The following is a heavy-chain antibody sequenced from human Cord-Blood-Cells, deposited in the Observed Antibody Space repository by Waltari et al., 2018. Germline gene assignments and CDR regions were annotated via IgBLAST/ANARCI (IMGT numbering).Heavy chain of an antibody. CDR1: GYTLTCYY. D-gene: IGHD2-15*01. CDR3: ARRVAEDGMDV. CDR2: INTNSGGT. Sequence: QVQLVQSWADVNKPGASVRVSCKASGYTLTCYYMHWVRQAPGQRLEWMGRINTNSGGTNYAQKFQGRVTMTRDTSISTAYMELSRLRSDDTAVYYCARRVAEDGMDVWGQGTTVTVSS. V-gene: IGHV1-2*06. J-gene: IGHJ6*02.